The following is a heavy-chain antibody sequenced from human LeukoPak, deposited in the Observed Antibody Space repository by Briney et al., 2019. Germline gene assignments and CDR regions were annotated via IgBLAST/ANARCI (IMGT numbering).Heavy chain of an antibody. CDR2: ISSSSSYI. CDR3: ARGFCSSTSCYPIYYYYMDV. J-gene: IGHJ6*03. Sequence: GGSLRLSCAASGFTFSSYSMNWVRQAPGKGLEWVSSISSSSSYIYYADSVKGRFTISRDNAKNSLYLQMNSLRAEDTAVYYCARGFCSSTSCYPIYYYYMDVWGKGTTVTVSS. CDR1: GFTFSSYS. D-gene: IGHD2-2*01. V-gene: IGHV3-21*04.